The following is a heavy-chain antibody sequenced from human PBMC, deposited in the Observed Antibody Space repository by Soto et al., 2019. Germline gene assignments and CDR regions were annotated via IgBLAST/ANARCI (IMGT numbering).Heavy chain of an antibody. CDR3: AKEGSGLYYFDY. Sequence: GGSLRLSCAASGFTFSSYAMSWVRQAPGKGLEWVSGISGSGASTYYADSVKGRFTISRDNSKNTLYLQMNSLRAEDTAVYYCAKEGSGLYYFDYWGQGTLVTVSS. J-gene: IGHJ4*02. CDR2: ISGSGAST. CDR1: GFTFSSYA. V-gene: IGHV3-23*01. D-gene: IGHD3-10*01.